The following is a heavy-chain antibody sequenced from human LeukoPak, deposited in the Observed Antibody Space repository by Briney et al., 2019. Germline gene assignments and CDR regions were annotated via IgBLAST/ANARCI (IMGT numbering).Heavy chain of an antibody. CDR1: GGTFSSYA. D-gene: IGHD2-21*01. CDR2: IIPIFGTA. J-gene: IGHJ4*02. Sequence: ASVKVSCKASGGTFSSYAISWVRQAPGQGLEWMGGIIPIFGTANYAQKFQGRVTMTKDMSTSTVYMELSSLRSEDTAVYYCARSSSVTIPGYYFDYWGQGTLVTVSS. CDR3: ARSSSVTIPGYYFDY. V-gene: IGHV1-69*05.